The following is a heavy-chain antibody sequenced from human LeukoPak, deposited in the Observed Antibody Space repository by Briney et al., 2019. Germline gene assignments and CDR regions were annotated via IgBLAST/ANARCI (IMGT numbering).Heavy chain of an antibody. CDR2: IKPDGSEK. J-gene: IGHJ4*02. V-gene: IGHV3-7*01. D-gene: IGHD3-22*01. CDR1: GFTFSNYW. Sequence: GGSLRLSCAASGFTFSNYWMSWVRQAPGKGLEWVANIKPDGSEKFYVDSVKGRFTISRDNAKNTLYLQMNSLRAEDTAVYYCARDFDYDSSGYYFDYWGQGTLVTVSS. CDR3: ARDFDYDSSGYYFDY.